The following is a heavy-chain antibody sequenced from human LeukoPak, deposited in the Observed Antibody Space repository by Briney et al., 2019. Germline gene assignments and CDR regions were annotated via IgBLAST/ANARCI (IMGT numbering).Heavy chain of an antibody. Sequence: NPGGSLRLSCAASGFTLSSYTMNWVRQAPGKGLEWVSSFSSSGRYIYYVDSVKGRFTISRDNAKNSLYLQMNSLTAEDTAVYYCARADSSDRVLGYWGQGTLVTVSS. CDR1: GFTLSSYT. D-gene: IGHD6-19*01. CDR2: FSSSGRYI. J-gene: IGHJ4*02. V-gene: IGHV3-21*04. CDR3: ARADSSDRVLGY.